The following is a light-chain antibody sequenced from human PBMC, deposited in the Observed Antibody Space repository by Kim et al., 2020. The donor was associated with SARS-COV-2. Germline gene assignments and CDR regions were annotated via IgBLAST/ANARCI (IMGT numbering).Light chain of an antibody. CDR3: QSYDDTIVV. V-gene: IGLV6-57*03. Sequence: GGTVAISCTRSGGTLASSYVKWFQQLPGSVPTTVIFEDYQRPSGVPDRFSGSVDSSSNSASLTISGLKTEDEGYYYCQSYDDTIVVFGGGTQLTVL. CDR1: GGTLASSY. J-gene: IGLJ2*01. CDR2: EDY.